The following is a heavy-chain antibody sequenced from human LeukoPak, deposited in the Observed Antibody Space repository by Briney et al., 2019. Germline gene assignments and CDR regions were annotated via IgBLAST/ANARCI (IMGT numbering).Heavy chain of an antibody. V-gene: IGHV1-2*02. Sequence: GASVKVSCKASGYTFTGYYMHWVRQAPGQGLEWMGWINPNSGGTNYAQKFQGRVTMTRDTSISTAYMELSRLRSDDTAVYYCARDIPGIVVVVAATLPYFDYWGQGTLVTVSS. CDR1: GYTFTGYY. J-gene: IGHJ4*02. D-gene: IGHD2-15*01. CDR2: INPNSGGT. CDR3: ARDIPGIVVVVAATLPYFDY.